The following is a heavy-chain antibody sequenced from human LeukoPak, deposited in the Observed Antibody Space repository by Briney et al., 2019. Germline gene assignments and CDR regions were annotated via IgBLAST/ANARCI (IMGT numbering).Heavy chain of an antibody. J-gene: IGHJ4*02. CDR1: GGSFSGYY. Sequence: SETLSLTCAVYGGSFSGYYWSWVRQPPGKGLEWMGEINHSGSTNYNPSLKSRVTISVDTSKNQFSLKLSSVTAADTAVYYCARGDSRWYFDYWGQGTLLTVSS. CDR3: ARGDSRWYFDY. CDR2: INHSGST. D-gene: IGHD6-13*01. V-gene: IGHV4-34*01.